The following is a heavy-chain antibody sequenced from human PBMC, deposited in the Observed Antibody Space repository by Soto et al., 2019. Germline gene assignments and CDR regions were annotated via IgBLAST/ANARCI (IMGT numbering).Heavy chain of an antibody. CDR1: GFIFTNYA. D-gene: IGHD5-12*01. J-gene: IGHJ3*01. V-gene: IGHV3-23*01. Sequence: PGGSLRLSCAASGFIFTNYAMNWVRQAPEKGLEWVSVIGGRGNSAYYADSVQGRFTISRDNSKNTLSLQMSSLTADDTAIYYCVREGRGSFDFWGRGTMVTVSS. CDR3: VREGRGSFDF. CDR2: IGGRGNSA.